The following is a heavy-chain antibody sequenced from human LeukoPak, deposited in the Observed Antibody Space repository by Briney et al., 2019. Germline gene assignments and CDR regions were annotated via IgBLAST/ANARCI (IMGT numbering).Heavy chain of an antibody. CDR2: INWNGGST. J-gene: IGHJ3*02. V-gene: IGHV3-20*04. CDR3: ARDHSYYDSSGYAFDI. Sequence: RTGGSLRLSCAASGFTFDDYGMSWVRQAPGKGLEWVSGINWNGGSTGYADSVKGRFTISRDNAKNSLYLQMNSLRAEDTALYSCARDHSYYDSSGYAFDIWGQGTMVTDSS. D-gene: IGHD3-22*01. CDR1: GFTFDDYG.